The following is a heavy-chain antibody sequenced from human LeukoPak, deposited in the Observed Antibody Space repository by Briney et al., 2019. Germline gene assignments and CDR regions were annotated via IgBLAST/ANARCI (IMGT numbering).Heavy chain of an antibody. V-gene: IGHV1-18*01. J-gene: IGHJ5*02. CDR1: GYTFTSYG. CDR3: AIAYSSGWFSETLNWFDP. D-gene: IGHD6-19*01. Sequence: ASVKVSCKASGYTFTSYGISWVRQAPGQGLEWTGWISAYNGNTNYAQKLQGRVTMTTDTSTSTAYMGLRSLRSDDTAVYYCAIAYSSGWFSETLNWFDPWGQGTLVTVSS. CDR2: ISAYNGNT.